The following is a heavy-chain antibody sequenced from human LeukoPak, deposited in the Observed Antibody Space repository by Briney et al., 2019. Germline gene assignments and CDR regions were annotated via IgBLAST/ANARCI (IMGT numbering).Heavy chain of an antibody. CDR1: GGSISSSSYY. Sequence: ASETLSLTCTVSGGSISSSSYYWGWIRQPPGKGLEWIGSIYYSGSTYYNPSLKSRVTISVDTSKNQFSLKLSSVTAADTAVYYCARTYCGGDCYLDYWGQGTLVTVSS. D-gene: IGHD2-21*01. CDR3: ARTYCGGDCYLDY. V-gene: IGHV4-39*01. J-gene: IGHJ4*02. CDR2: IYYSGST.